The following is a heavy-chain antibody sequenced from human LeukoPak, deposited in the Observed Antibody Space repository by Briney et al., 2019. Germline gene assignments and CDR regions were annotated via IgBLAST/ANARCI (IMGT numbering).Heavy chain of an antibody. D-gene: IGHD3-10*01. CDR3: ARDFWFGPNRRGLGCMDV. Sequence: SETLSLTCTVSGGSISSSSYYWGWIRQPPGKGLEWIGEVYHSGSTNYNPSLKSRVTISGDKSKNQFSLKLSSVTAADTAVYYCARDFWFGPNRRGLGCMDVWGKGTTVTVSS. J-gene: IGHJ6*03. CDR1: GGSISSSSYY. V-gene: IGHV4-39*07. CDR2: VYHSGST.